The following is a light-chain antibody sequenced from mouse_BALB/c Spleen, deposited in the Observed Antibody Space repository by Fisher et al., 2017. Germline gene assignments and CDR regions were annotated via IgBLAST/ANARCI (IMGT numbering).Light chain of an antibody. V-gene: IGKV4-55*01. CDR1: SSVSY. CDR3: QQWSSYPFT. CDR2: DTS. Sequence: IVLTQSPAIMSASPGEKVTTTCSASSSVSYMYWYQQKPGSSPRLLIYDTSNLASGVPVRFSGSGSGTSYSLTISRMEAEDAATYYCQQWSSYPFTFGSGTKLEIK. J-gene: IGKJ4*01.